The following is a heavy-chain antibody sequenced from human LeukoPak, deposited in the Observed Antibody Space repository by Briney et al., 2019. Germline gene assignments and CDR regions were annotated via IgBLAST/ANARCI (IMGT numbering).Heavy chain of an antibody. J-gene: IGHJ5*02. CDR1: GFTFSSYA. Sequence: GGSLRPSCAASGFTFSSYAMSWVRQAPGKGLEWVSAISGSGGSTYYADSVKGRFTISRDNSKNTLYLQMNSLRAEDTAVYYCARFGELGWFDPWGQGTLVTVSS. V-gene: IGHV3-23*01. CDR2: ISGSGGST. CDR3: ARFGELGWFDP. D-gene: IGHD3-10*01.